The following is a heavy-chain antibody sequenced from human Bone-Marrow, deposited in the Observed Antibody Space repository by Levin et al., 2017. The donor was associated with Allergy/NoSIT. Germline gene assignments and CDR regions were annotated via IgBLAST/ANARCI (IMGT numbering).Heavy chain of an antibody. Sequence: VASVKVSCTVSGFTLSTKWMHWVRQAPGKGLVWVSRIYSDERSTNYANSVKGRFTISRDNAENRVYLQMNSLRVEDTGIYYCARQVTNWFDRWGQGTLVTVSS. CDR3: ARQVTNWFDR. CDR2: IYSDERST. D-gene: IGHD4-11*01. J-gene: IGHJ5*02. CDR1: GFTLSTKW. V-gene: IGHV3-74*01.